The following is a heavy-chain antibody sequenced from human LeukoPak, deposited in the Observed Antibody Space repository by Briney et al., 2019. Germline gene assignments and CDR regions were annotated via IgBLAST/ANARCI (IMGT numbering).Heavy chain of an antibody. CDR2: INPSGGST. CDR1: GYTFTSYY. Sequence: ASVKASCKASGYTFTSYYMHWVRQAPGQGLEWMGIINPSGGSTSYAQKFQGRVTMTRDTSTSTVYMELSSLRSEDTAVYYCATGTDGDSSGYWYFDLWGRGTLVTVSS. V-gene: IGHV1-46*01. CDR3: ATGTDGDSSGYWYFDL. J-gene: IGHJ2*01. D-gene: IGHD6-19*01.